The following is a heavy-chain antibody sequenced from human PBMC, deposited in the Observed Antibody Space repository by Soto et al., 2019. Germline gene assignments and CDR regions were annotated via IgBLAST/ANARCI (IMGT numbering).Heavy chain of an antibody. CDR1: GFTFSTYS. CDR2: ISSSSSTI. V-gene: IGHV3-48*01. Sequence: GGSLRLSCAASGFTFSTYSMNWVRQAPGKGLEWVSYISSSSSTIYYADSVKGRFTISRDNAKNSLYLQMNSLRAEDTAVYYCARDSNPLDYWGQGTLVTVSS. CDR3: ARDSNPLDY. J-gene: IGHJ4*02.